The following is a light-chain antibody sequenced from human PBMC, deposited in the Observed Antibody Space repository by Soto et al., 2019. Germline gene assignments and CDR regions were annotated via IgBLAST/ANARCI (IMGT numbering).Light chain of an antibody. CDR3: QQYYYWPPLT. CDR1: QSVSSN. CDR2: GAS. V-gene: IGKV3-15*01. J-gene: IGKJ4*01. Sequence: EIVMTQSPATLSVSPGERATLSCRASQSVSSNLAWYQLKPGRCPRLLIYGASTRATGVPARFSGSGSGTEFTLTISSLQSEDFAVYYCQQYYYWPPLTFGGGTKVEI.